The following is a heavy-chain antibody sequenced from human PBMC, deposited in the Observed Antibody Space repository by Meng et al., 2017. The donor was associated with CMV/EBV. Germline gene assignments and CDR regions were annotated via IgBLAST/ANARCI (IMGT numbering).Heavy chain of an antibody. Sequence: FSSFGMHWVRQAPGKGLEWVAVIWYDGSNKYYADSVKGRFTISRDNSKNTLYLQMNSLRAEDTAVYYCARDKYYYDSSGYYFYWYFDLWGRGTLVTVSS. CDR2: IWYDGSNK. D-gene: IGHD3-22*01. CDR3: ARDKYYYDSSGYYFYWYFDL. CDR1: FSSFG. J-gene: IGHJ2*01. V-gene: IGHV3-33*01.